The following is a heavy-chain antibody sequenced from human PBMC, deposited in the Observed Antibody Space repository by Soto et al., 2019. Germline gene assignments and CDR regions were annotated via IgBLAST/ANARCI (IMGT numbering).Heavy chain of an antibody. CDR1: GGSITSRNYY. CDR2: TYYSGET. Sequence: SETLSLTCTVSGGSITSRNYYWAWVRQPPGKGLEWIGNTYYSGETYYHSSFRSRLTVSVDTTKNQFSLKLRSLTAADTAMYYCASLRVPGNFDHWGQGTLVTVSS. D-gene: IGHD3-3*01. J-gene: IGHJ4*02. V-gene: IGHV4-39*01. CDR3: ASLRVPGNFDH.